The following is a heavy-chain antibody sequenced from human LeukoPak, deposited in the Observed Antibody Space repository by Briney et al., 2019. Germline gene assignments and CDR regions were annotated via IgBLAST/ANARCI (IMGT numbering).Heavy chain of an antibody. V-gene: IGHV3-30-3*01. CDR3: ARAAYYDSSGYPKYFQH. D-gene: IGHD3-22*01. CDR1: GFTFSSYA. J-gene: IGHJ1*01. Sequence: PGGSLRLSCAASGFTFSSYAMHWVRQAPGKGLEWVAVISYDGSNKYYADSVKGRFTISRDNSKNTLYLQMNSLRAEDTAVYYCARAAYYDSSGYPKYFQHWGQGTLVTVSS. CDR2: ISYDGSNK.